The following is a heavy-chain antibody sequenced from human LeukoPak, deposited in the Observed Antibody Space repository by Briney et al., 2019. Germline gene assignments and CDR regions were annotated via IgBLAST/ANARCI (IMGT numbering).Heavy chain of an antibody. CDR2: ISGRGGST. J-gene: IGHJ4*02. CDR1: GLTFSSYA. D-gene: IGHD6-6*01. V-gene: IGHV3-23*01. CDR3: AKESSSSSRYYFDY. Sequence: GGSLRLSCAASGLTFSSYAMSWVRQAPGKGLEWVSGISGRGGSTYYADSVKGRFTISRDNSKNTLYLQMNSLRAEDTAVYYCAKESSSSSRYYFDYWGQGTLVTVSS.